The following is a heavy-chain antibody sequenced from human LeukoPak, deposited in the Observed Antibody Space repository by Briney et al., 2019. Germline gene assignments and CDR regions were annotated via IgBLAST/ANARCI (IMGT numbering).Heavy chain of an antibody. CDR1: GYTFTGYY. J-gene: IGHJ4*02. CDR2: MNPNSGNT. CDR3: ARSLEYSSHDLDY. D-gene: IGHD6-6*01. V-gene: IGHV1-8*03. Sequence: ASVKVSCKASGYTFTGYYMHWVRQAPGQGLEWMGWMNPNSGNTGYAQKFQGRVTITRNTSISTAYMELSSLRSEDTAVYYCARSLEYSSHDLDYWGQGTLVTVSS.